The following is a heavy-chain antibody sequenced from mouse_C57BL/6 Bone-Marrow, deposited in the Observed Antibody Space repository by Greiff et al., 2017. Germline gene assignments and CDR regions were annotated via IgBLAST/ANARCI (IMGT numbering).Heavy chain of an antibody. Sequence: QPGAELVKPGASVKMSCKASGYTFTSYWITWVKQRPGHGLEWIGDIYPGSGSTNYYEKFKSKATLTVDTSSSTAYMQRSSLTSEDSAVYYCARRGWLLRDFDYWGQGTTLTVSS. D-gene: IGHD2-3*01. CDR1: GYTFTSYW. CDR2: IYPGSGST. CDR3: ARRGWLLRDFDY. V-gene: IGHV1-55*01. J-gene: IGHJ2*01.